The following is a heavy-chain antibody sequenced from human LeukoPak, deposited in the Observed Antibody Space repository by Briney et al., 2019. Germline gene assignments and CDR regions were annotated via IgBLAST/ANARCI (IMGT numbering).Heavy chain of an antibody. CDR1: GFTVSGNY. Sequence: PGGSLRLSCAASGFTVSGNYMSWVRQAPGKGLEWVSVIYSGGSTYYADSVKGRFTISRDNSKNTLYLQMNSLRAEDTAVYYCARGYYYDSSGYYSDAFDIWGQGTMVTVSS. CDR2: IYSGGST. J-gene: IGHJ3*02. D-gene: IGHD3-22*01. CDR3: ARGYYYDSSGYYSDAFDI. V-gene: IGHV3-53*01.